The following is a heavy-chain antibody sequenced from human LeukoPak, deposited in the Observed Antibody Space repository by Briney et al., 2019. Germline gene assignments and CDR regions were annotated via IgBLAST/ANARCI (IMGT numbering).Heavy chain of an antibody. J-gene: IGHJ4*02. CDR2: IYWNDDK. D-gene: IGHD5-18*01. Sequence: SGPTLVKPTQTLTLTCTFSGFSLSTSGVGVGWIRQPPGKALEWLALIYWNDDKRYSPSLKGRLTITKDTSKNQVVLTMTNMDPVDTATYYCAHRGYSYGYYSPFDYWGQGTLVTVSS. CDR1: GFSLSTSGVG. V-gene: IGHV2-5*01. CDR3: AHRGYSYGYYSPFDY.